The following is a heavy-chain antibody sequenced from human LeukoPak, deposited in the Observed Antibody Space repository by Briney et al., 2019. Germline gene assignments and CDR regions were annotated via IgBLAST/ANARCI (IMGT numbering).Heavy chain of an antibody. V-gene: IGHV3-23*01. CDR2: ITGSGGST. CDR3: AKVKGESNYIYYYMDV. Sequence: GGSLRLSCAASGLTFSNYAMSWVRQAPGKGLEWISAITGSGGSTNYADSVKDRFTISRDNSKNTLFLQMNSLRAEDTAVYYCAKVKGESNYIYYYMDVWGKGTTVTVSS. J-gene: IGHJ6*03. CDR1: GLTFSNYA. D-gene: IGHD4-11*01.